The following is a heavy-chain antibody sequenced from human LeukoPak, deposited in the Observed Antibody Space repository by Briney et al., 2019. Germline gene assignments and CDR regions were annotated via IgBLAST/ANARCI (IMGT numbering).Heavy chain of an antibody. J-gene: IGHJ4*02. D-gene: IGHD2-21*02. CDR2: IYYSGST. CDR1: GGSLSSYY. V-gene: IGHV4-59*08. CDR3: ATNRADYYFDF. Sequence: SETLSLTCTVSGGSLSSYYWSWIRQPPGQGLEWIGYIYYSGSTNDNPSLKSRVTISIDMSKNQFSLKLSSVTAADTAVYFCATNRADYYFDFWGQGTLVTVSS.